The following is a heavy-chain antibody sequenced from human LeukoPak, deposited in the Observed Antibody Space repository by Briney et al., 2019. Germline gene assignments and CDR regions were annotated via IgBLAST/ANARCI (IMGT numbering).Heavy chain of an antibody. CDR3: ARGRGYSGYDFDYYFDY. J-gene: IGHJ4*02. CDR2: INSDGSST. CDR1: GFTFSSYW. Sequence: GGSLRLSCAASGFTFSSYWMHWVRQAPGKGLVWVSRINSDGSSTSYADSVKGRFTISRDNAKNTLYLQMNSLRAEDTAVYYCARGRGYSGYDFDYYFDYWGQGTLVTVSS. D-gene: IGHD5-12*01. V-gene: IGHV3-74*01.